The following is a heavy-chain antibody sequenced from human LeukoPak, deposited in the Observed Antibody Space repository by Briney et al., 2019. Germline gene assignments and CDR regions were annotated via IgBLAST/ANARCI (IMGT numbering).Heavy chain of an antibody. J-gene: IGHJ3*02. V-gene: IGHV1-2*02. CDR1: GYRFSAYY. D-gene: IGHD3-3*01. Sequence: ASVKVSCKTSGYRFSAYYIHWVRQAPGQGLEWMGLINPNNGDTKYAQKFQGRVTMTRDTSTSTAYMEVTSLISDDTAVYFCARGFYSASPGRYDAFDIWGQGATVTVSS. CDR2: INPNNGDT. CDR3: ARGFYSASPGRYDAFDI.